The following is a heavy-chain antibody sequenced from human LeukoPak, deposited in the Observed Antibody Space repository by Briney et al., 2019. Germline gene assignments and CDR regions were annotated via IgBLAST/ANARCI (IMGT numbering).Heavy chain of an antibody. V-gene: IGHV4-34*01. D-gene: IGHD5-24*01. Sequence: PSETLSLTCALYGGSFSGYYWSWIRQPPGKGLQWIGEINHSGSTNYNPSLKSRVTISVDTSKNQFSLKLSSVTPVDTAVYYCARGRTRRDGYNPRPYGYWGQGTLVTVSS. J-gene: IGHJ4*02. CDR2: INHSGST. CDR1: GGSFSGYY. CDR3: ARGRTRRDGYNPRPYGY.